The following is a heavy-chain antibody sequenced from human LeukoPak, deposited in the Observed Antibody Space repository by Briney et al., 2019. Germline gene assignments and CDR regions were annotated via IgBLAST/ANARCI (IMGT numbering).Heavy chain of an antibody. CDR3: ARVSGRYWFDF. D-gene: IGHD6-19*01. Sequence: PGGSLRLSXEASGFTFSTYAMHWVRQAPGKGLEYVSAISSDGRITFYANSVKGRFTISRDNSKNILYLQMGSLRPEDMAVYYCARVSGRYWFDFWGQGTLVTVSS. CDR1: GFTFSTYA. J-gene: IGHJ4*02. CDR2: ISSDGRIT. V-gene: IGHV3-64*01.